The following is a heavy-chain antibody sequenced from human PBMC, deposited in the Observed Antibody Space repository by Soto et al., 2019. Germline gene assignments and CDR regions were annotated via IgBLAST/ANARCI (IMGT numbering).Heavy chain of an antibody. CDR3: ARVDSGYDY. Sequence: GGSLRLSCAVSGFTFSSYSMNWVRQAPGKGLEWVSYISSSSTIYYADSVKGRFTISRDNAKNSLYLQMNSLRAEDTAVYYCARVDSGYDYWGQGTLVTVSS. CDR2: ISSSSTI. D-gene: IGHD5-12*01. CDR1: GFTFSSYS. J-gene: IGHJ4*02. V-gene: IGHV3-48*01.